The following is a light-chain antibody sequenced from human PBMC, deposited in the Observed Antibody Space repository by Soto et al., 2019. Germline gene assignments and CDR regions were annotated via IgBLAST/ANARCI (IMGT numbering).Light chain of an antibody. V-gene: IGKV1-6*01. Sequence: AIQMTQSPSYLSAYVGDRVTITCRASQAIRDDLGWYQQKPGKAPKLLIYGASSLHDGVPSRFSGSGSGTDFTLTISSLQPEDFATYYCLQYNSYPWTFGQGTKVEVK. CDR1: QAIRDD. J-gene: IGKJ1*01. CDR3: LQYNSYPWT. CDR2: GAS.